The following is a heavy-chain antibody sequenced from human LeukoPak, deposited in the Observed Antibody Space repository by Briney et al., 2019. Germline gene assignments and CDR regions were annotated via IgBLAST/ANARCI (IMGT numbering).Heavy chain of an antibody. CDR3: ARHTDRYCSGSNCYVYYFYGLDV. D-gene: IGHD2-15*01. CDR2: IRSKANSYVT. V-gene: IGHV3-73*01. Sequence: GGSLRLSCAASGFTFSGSALHWVRQASGKGLEWVGRIRSKANSYVTAYAASVKGRFTISRDDSENTAYLQMYGLETEDTAVYYCARHTDRYCSGSNCYVYYFYGLDVWGQGTTVTVSS. J-gene: IGHJ6*02. CDR1: GFTFSGSA.